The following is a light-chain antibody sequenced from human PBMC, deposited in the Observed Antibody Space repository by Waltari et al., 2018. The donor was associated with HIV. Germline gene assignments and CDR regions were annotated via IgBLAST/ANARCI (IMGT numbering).Light chain of an antibody. J-gene: IGLJ2*01. V-gene: IGLV2-14*03. CDR1: SRDVGAYNY. CDR3: TSYTRSNTVV. CDR2: NVS. Sequence: QSALPQPASVSGSPGQAITIARTGTSRDVGAYNYVPWYQQHPGKAPKLIIYNVSNRPSGVSNRFSGSKSGNTASLTISGLQAEDEASYYCTSYTRSNTVVFGGGTKLTVL.